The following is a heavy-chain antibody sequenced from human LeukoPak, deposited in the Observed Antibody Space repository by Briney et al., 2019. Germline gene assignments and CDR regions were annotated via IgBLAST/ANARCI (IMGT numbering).Heavy chain of an antibody. J-gene: IGHJ4*02. Sequence: KPSDTLSLTSSVSAYSINSAYYWGWIRQPPGKCLEWIGNLFPGLSTEHNPSLKVRVTIFLDTSKNIFSLRLTSVTAADTALYFCAGMTTVIRGRRFDSWGQGGLVTVSS. CDR2: LFPGLST. CDR3: AGMTTVIRGRRFDS. CDR1: AYSINSAYY. D-gene: IGHD4-23*01. V-gene: IGHV4-38-2*01.